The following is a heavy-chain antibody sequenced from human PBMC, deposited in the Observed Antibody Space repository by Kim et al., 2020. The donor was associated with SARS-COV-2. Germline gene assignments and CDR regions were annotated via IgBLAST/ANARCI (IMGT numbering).Heavy chain of an antibody. V-gene: IGHV3-30*18. CDR2: ISYDGSNK. Sequence: GGSLRLSCAASGFTFSTYGMHWVRQAPGKGLEWVAVISYDGSNKYYADSVKGRFTISRDNSKNTLYLQMNSLRAEDTAVYYCAKDQGGVVYIFDYWGQGTLVTVYS. CDR1: GFTFSTYG. CDR3: AKDQGGVVYIFDY. D-gene: IGHD1-1*01. J-gene: IGHJ4*02.